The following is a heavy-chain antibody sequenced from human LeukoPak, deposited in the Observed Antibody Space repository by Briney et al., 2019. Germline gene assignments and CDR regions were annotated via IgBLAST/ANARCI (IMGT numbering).Heavy chain of an antibody. D-gene: IGHD6-13*01. J-gene: IGHJ4*02. Sequence: GGSLRLSCAASGFTFEDYAMHWVRQAPGKGLEWVSGISWNSGSIGYADSVKGRFTISRDNAKNSLYLQMNSLRAEDTALYYCAKDSDGQLMVYYFDDWGQGTLVTVSS. V-gene: IGHV3-9*01. CDR3: AKDSDGQLMVYYFDD. CDR2: ISWNSGSI. CDR1: GFTFEDYA.